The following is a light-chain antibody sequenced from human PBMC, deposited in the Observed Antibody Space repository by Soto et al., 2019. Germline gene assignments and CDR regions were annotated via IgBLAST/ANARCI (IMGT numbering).Light chain of an antibody. J-gene: IGLJ1*01. CDR2: DVS. Sequence: QSVLTQPASVSGSPGQSITISCTGTSSDVGGYNYVPWYQQHPGKAPKFMIYDVSNRPSGVSNRFSGSKSGNTASLTISGLQAEDKADYYCSSYTTSNTRQIVFGTGTKVTVL. CDR3: SSYTTSNTRQIV. CDR1: SSDVGGYNY. V-gene: IGLV2-14*01.